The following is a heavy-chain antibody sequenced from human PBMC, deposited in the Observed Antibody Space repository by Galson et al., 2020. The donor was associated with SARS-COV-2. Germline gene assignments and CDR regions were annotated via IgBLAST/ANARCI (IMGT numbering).Heavy chain of an antibody. V-gene: IGHV3-23*01. CDR1: GFTFSSYA. CDR2: ISGSGEST. CDR3: ANGLESLDS. J-gene: IGHJ4*02. D-gene: IGHD3-3*01. Sequence: GGSLRLSCAASGFTFSSYAMNWVRQAPGKGPEWVSTISGSGESTYYADSVGGRFTISRDNSKNTLYLHMNSLTAEGTAVYYCANGLESLDSWGQGTQVTVSS.